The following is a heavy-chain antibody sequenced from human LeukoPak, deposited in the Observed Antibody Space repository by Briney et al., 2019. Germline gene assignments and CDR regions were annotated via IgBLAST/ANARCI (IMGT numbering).Heavy chain of an antibody. D-gene: IGHD3-10*01. CDR1: GGSISSYY. CDR3: ARGWHGSGSPLYY. J-gene: IGHJ4*02. Sequence: PSETLSLTCSVSGGSISSYYGSWIRQPPGMGLEWIGYIFYSGTTNYNPSLKSRVTISVDTPKNQFSLRLTSVTAADTAVYYCARGWHGSGSPLYYWGRGTLVTVSS. CDR2: IFYSGTT. V-gene: IGHV4-59*01.